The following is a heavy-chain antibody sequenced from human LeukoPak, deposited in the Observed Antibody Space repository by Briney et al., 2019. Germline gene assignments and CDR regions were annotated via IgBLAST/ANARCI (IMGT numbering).Heavy chain of an antibody. CDR3: AKDDAWLQFGD. Sequence: GGSLRLSCAASGFTFSRHGMNWVRQAPGKGLEWVSGISPNGVITYYADSVKGRFTISRDNSKGTVYLQMNSLRPEDTAVYYCAKDDAWLQFGDWGRGTLVIVSS. CDR2: ISPNGVIT. D-gene: IGHD5-24*01. CDR1: GFTFSRHG. J-gene: IGHJ4*02. V-gene: IGHV3-23*01.